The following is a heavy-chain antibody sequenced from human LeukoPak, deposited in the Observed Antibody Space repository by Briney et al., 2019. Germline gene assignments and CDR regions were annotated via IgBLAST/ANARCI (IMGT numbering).Heavy chain of an antibody. CDR2: IYYSGST. D-gene: IGHD3-3*01. Sequence: KPSETLSLTCTVSGGSISSGDYYWSWIRQPPGKGLEWIGYIYYSGSTYYNPSLKSRVTISVDTSKNQFSLKLSSVTAADTAVYYCARVGGYFGVVISWYFDLWGRGTLVTVSS. CDR1: GGSISSGDYY. J-gene: IGHJ2*01. V-gene: IGHV4-30-4*01. CDR3: ARVGGYFGVVISWYFDL.